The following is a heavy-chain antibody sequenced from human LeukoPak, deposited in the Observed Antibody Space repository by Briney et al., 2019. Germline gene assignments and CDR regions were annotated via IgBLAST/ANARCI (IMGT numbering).Heavy chain of an antibody. V-gene: IGHV3-21*01. CDR2: ISSSSSYI. CDR1: GFTFSSYS. CDR3: ARDDGSTSCCEDY. J-gene: IGHJ4*02. Sequence: GGSLRLSCAASGFTFSSYSMNWVRQAPGKGLEWVSSISSSSSYIYYADSVKGRFTISRDNAKNSLYLQMNSLRAEDTAVYYCARDDGSTSCCEDYWGQGTLVTVSS. D-gene: IGHD2-2*01.